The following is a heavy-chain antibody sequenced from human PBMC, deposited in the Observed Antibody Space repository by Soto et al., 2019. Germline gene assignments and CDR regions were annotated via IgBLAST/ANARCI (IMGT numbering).Heavy chain of an antibody. V-gene: IGHV3-73*01. J-gene: IGHJ2*01. CDR1: GFTFSDSA. D-gene: IGHD4-17*01. Sequence: TGGSLRLSCAASGFTFSDSALHWVRQASGKGLEWVGRIRTKVNDHATIYTAPVRGRFTISRDDSKNTAFLQMDSLKTEDTAIYYYTRPNDSGDYDWYFDLWGRGTLVTVSS. CDR3: TRPNDSGDYDWYFDL. CDR2: IRTKVNDHAT.